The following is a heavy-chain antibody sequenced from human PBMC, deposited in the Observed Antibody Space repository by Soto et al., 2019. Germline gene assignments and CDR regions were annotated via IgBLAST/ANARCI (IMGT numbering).Heavy chain of an antibody. CDR1: GGSFSGYY. Sequence: SETLSLTCAVYGGSFSGYYWTWIRQPPGTGLEWIGEINHSGSTNYNPSLKSRVTRSVDTYKNQFSLKLTSVTAADTAVYYCARDKITGLFDYWGQGTLVTVSS. J-gene: IGHJ4*02. D-gene: IGHD2-8*02. CDR2: INHSGST. V-gene: IGHV4-34*01. CDR3: ARDKITGLFDY.